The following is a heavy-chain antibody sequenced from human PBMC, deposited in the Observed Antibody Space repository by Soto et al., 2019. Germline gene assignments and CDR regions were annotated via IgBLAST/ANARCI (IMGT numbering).Heavy chain of an antibody. CDR1: GGTFSSYA. CDR2: IIPIFGTA. CDR3: AREYGGTAMVTGEYFDY. Sequence: ASVKVSCKASGGTFSSYAISWVRQAPRQGLEWMGGIIPIFGTANYAQKFQGRVTITADESTSTAYMELSSLRSEDTAVYYCAREYGGTAMVTGEYFDYWGQGTLVTVSS. V-gene: IGHV1-69*13. J-gene: IGHJ4*02. D-gene: IGHD5-18*01.